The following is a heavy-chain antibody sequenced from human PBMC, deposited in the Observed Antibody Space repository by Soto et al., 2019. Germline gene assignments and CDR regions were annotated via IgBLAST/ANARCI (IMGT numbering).Heavy chain of an antibody. CDR1: GFTFHDYA. D-gene: IGHD2-2*01. Sequence: GGSLRLSCATSGFTFHDYAMSWVRQAPGKGLEWVSAIAFTGSATYYADSVKGRFTISRDNYKNIVYLQMNSLRVYDTALYYCVQEVEKVRVVDFALGGHGTQVTVSS. J-gene: IGHJ4*01. CDR2: IAFTGSAT. V-gene: IGHV3-23*01. CDR3: VQEVEKVRVVDFAL.